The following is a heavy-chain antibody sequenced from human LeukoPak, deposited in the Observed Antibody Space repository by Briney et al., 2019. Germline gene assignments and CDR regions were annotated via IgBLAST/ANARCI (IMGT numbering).Heavy chain of an antibody. D-gene: IGHD5-12*01. CDR3: ARGRDGYNYSPIDY. CDR1: GFTVSSNS. J-gene: IGHJ4*02. V-gene: IGHV3-53*01. CDR2: IYSGGTT. Sequence: GGSLRLSCAASGFTVSSNSMSWVRQAPGKGLEWVSVIYSGGTTYNADSVKGRFTISRDNSENMLYLQMNSLRAEDTAVYYCARGRDGYNYSPIDYWGQGTLVTVSS.